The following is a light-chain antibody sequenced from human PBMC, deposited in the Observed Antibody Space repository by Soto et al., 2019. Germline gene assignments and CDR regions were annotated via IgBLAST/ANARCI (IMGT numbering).Light chain of an antibody. J-gene: IGKJ5*01. CDR1: QSVFYRSNKKNY. V-gene: IGKV4-1*01. CDR2: WAS. Sequence: DFVMTQSPDSLAVSLGERDTINCKSSQSVFYRSNKKNYLAWYQHKPGQPPKLLFYWASTRNSGVPDRFTASGSGTDFTHTINSLQAEDVATYYCQQYYTTPSITFGQGTRLEIK. CDR3: QQYYTTPSIT.